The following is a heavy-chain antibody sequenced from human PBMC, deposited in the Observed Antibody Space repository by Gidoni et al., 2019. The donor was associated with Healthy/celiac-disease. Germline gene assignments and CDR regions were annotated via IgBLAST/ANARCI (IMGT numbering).Heavy chain of an antibody. CDR1: GFPFSDYY. Sequence: QGQLVESGGGVVKPGGSMRLSLSASGFPFSDYYMSWIRQAPGKGLEWVSYISSSSSYTNYADSVKGRFTISRDNAKNSLYLQMNSLSAEDTAVYYCARDAYSYGSYYFDYWGQGTLVTVSS. D-gene: IGHD5-18*01. J-gene: IGHJ4*02. CDR2: ISSSSSYT. V-gene: IGHV3-11*06. CDR3: ARDAYSYGSYYFDY.